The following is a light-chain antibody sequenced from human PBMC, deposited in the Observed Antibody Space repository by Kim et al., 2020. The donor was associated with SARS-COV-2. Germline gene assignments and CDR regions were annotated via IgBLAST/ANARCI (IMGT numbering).Light chain of an antibody. CDR2: GTS. Sequence: EIVLTQSPGPLSLSPGEKATLSCRASESVSGNLVAWYQQKPGQAPRLLIYGTSNRASGIPDRFRGSGSGVDFTLIISRMEPEDFAVYYCQVYESSGGIPFGPGTKVDIK. V-gene: IGKV3-20*01. J-gene: IGKJ3*01. CDR3: QVYESSGGIP. CDR1: ESVSGNL.